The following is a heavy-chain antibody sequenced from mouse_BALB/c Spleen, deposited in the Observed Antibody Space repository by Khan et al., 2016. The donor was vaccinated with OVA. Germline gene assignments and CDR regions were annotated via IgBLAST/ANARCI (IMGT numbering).Heavy chain of an antibody. Sequence: EVELVESGGGSVKPGGSLKLSCAVSGFTFSSYAMSWVRQTPEKRLEWVASISSGGSTYYPDSVKGRFTISRDNAWTILYLQMSSLRSEDMAMYYCAREAYRYDEYYFDYWGQGTTLTVSS. D-gene: IGHD2-14*01. CDR3: AREAYRYDEYYFDY. J-gene: IGHJ2*01. V-gene: IGHV5-6-5*01. CDR1: GFTFSSYA. CDR2: ISSGGST.